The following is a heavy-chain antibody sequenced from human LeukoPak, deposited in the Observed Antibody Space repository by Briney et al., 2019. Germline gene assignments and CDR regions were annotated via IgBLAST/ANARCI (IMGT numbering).Heavy chain of an antibody. CDR2: IRQDGSEK. CDR1: GFTLTDYW. J-gene: IGHJ4*01. V-gene: IGHV3-7*01. Sequence: PGGSLRLSRAVSGFTLTDYWMNWVRQAPGKGLEWVASIRQDGSEKTYLDSVKGRFTISRDNTKNSLFLQMNSLRAEDTAVYFCARDGTAPGLYFDLWGQGTLVTVSS. CDR3: ARDGTAPGLYFDL. D-gene: IGHD6-13*01.